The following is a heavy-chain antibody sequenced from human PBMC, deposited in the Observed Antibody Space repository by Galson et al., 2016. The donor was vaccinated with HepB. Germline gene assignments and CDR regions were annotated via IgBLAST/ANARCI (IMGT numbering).Heavy chain of an antibody. V-gene: IGHV5-10-1*01. D-gene: IGHD3-10*01. CDR1: TVNFIRYW. J-gene: IGHJ4*02. CDR3: SIFYFDSGSYYNPDY. CDR2: IDPSASYT. Sequence: QSGAEVKKPGESLRISCQGSTVNFIRYWISWVRQMPGKGLEWMGRIDPSASYTKYSPSFQGHVTFSLDQSISTAYLQWISLKASDTAMAYCSIFYFDSGSYYNPDYWGQGTLVTVSS.